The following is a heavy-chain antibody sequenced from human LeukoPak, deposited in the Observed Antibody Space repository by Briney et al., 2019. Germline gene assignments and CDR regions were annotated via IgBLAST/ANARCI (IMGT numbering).Heavy chain of an antibody. J-gene: IGHJ4*02. CDR2: ISSSGSTI. D-gene: IGHD6-19*01. V-gene: IGHV3-48*03. CDR1: GFTFSSYE. Sequence: GGSLRLSCAASGFTFSSYEMNWVRQAPGKGLEWVSYISSSGSTIYYADSVKGRFTISRDNAKNSLYLQMNSLRAEDTAVYYCARDRQWLVPLDYWGQGTLVTVSS. CDR3: ARDRQWLVPLDY.